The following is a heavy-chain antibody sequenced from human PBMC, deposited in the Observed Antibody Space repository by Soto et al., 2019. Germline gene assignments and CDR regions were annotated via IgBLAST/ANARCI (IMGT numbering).Heavy chain of an antibody. Sequence: QVQLVESGGGVVQPGRSLRLSCAASGFTFSSYAMHWVRQAPGKGLEWVAVISYDGSNKYYADSVKGRFTISRDNSKNKLYLQMNSLSAEDTAVYYCARDYCSGGSCYPLEGMDVWGQGTTVTVSS. D-gene: IGHD2-15*01. J-gene: IGHJ6*02. CDR1: GFTFSSYA. V-gene: IGHV3-30-3*01. CDR2: ISYDGSNK. CDR3: ARDYCSGGSCYPLEGMDV.